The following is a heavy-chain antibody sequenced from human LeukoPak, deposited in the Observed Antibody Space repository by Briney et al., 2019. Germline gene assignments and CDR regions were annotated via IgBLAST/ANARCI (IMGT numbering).Heavy chain of an antibody. CDR3: ARGKGGPITIFGVVMTPRTYYYYGMDV. CDR1: GYTFTSYG. CDR2: ISAYNGNT. V-gene: IGHV1-18*01. Sequence: ASVKVSCKASGYTFTSYGISWVRQAPGQGLEWMGWISAYNGNTNYAQKLQGRVTMTTDTSTSTAYMELRSLRSDDTAVYYCARGKGGPITIFGVVMTPRTYYYYGMDVWGQGTTVAVSS. J-gene: IGHJ6*02. D-gene: IGHD3-3*01.